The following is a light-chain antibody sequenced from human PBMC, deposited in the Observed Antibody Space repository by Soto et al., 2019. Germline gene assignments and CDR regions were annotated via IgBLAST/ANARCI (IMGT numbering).Light chain of an antibody. CDR1: QDISSY. CDR3: QQYYSYPPWT. J-gene: IGKJ1*01. Sequence: AIRLTKYPSSLSASTGDRATITCRASQDISSYLARYQPKPGKAPKLLIYAASTLQSGVPSRFSGSGSGTDFTLTIRCLQSEDFATYYCQQYYSYPPWTVGQGTKVDSK. CDR2: AAS. V-gene: IGKV1-8*01.